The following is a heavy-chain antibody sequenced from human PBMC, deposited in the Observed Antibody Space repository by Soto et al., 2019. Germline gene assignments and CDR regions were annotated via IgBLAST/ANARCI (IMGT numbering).Heavy chain of an antibody. D-gene: IGHD3-10*01. CDR2: IYYSGST. CDR3: ARSHFAVRGVIISSYYYYMDV. Sequence: QVQLQESGPGLVKPSQTLSLTCTVSGGSISSGGYYWSWIRQHPGKGLEWIGYIYYSGSTYYNPSLKSRVTISVDTPKNQFSLKLSSVTAADTAVYYCARSHFAVRGVIISSYYYYMDVWGKGTTVTVSS. J-gene: IGHJ6*03. V-gene: IGHV4-31*03. CDR1: GGSISSGGYY.